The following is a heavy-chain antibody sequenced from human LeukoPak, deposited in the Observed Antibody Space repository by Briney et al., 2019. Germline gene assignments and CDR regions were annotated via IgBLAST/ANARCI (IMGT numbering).Heavy chain of an antibody. V-gene: IGHV1-69*04. D-gene: IGHD6-19*01. Sequence: SVKVSCKASGGTFSSYAISWVRQAPGQGLEWMGRIIPILGIANYAQKFQGRVTITADKSTSTASMELSSPRSEDTAVYYCASATGTTGDIIAVAGCTYFGYWGQGTLVTVSS. CDR2: IIPILGIA. CDR3: ASATGTTGDIIAVAGCTYFGY. CDR1: GGTFSSYA. J-gene: IGHJ4*02.